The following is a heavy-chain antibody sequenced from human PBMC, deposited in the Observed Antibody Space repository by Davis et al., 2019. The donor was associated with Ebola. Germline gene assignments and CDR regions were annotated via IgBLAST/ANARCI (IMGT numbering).Heavy chain of an antibody. J-gene: IGHJ4*02. CDR1: GGSFSGYY. CDR3: ARTPGDYYFDY. V-gene: IGHV4-34*01. D-gene: IGHD4-17*01. CDR2: INHSGST. Sequence: SETLSLTCAVYGGSFSGYYWSWIRQPPGKGLEWIGEINHSGSTNYNPSLKSRVTISVDTSKNLFSLRLSSVTAADTAVYYCARTPGDYYFDYWGQGTLVTVSS.